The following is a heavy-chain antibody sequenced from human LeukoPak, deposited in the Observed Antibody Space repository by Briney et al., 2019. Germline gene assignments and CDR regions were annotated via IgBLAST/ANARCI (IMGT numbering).Heavy chain of an antibody. CDR3: AGGPAYLDSVPDS. Sequence: PSETLSLTCTVSDGSISDYFWSWIRQHPGKGLEWLGYIYYTGNTAPNPSLRSRLTISRDTSKNQFSLSLTSVTAADTAVYYCAGGPAYLDSVPDSWGQGTLVTVSS. D-gene: IGHD3-22*01. V-gene: IGHV4-59*06. CDR1: DGSISDYF. J-gene: IGHJ4*02. CDR2: IYYTGNT.